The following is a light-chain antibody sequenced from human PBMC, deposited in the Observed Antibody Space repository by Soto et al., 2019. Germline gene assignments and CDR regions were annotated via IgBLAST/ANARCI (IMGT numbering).Light chain of an antibody. CDR1: QSVGSSY. CDR3: QQSGSSPWT. V-gene: IGKV3-20*01. Sequence: EIVLTQSAGTLSLSPGERATLSCMASQSVGSSYLAWYQQKPGQAPRLLIYGASSRATAIPDRFSGSGSGTDFTLTISKLEPEDFAVYYCQQSGSSPWTFGQGTKVDI. J-gene: IGKJ1*01. CDR2: GAS.